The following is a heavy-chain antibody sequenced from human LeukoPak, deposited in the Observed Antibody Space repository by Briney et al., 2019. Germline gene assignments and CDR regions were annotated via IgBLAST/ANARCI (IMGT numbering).Heavy chain of an antibody. D-gene: IGHD3-16*01. CDR3: ARDRSDYVWGSTANPAAQYFDY. CDR1: GFTFSDYY. CDR2: ISSSGSTI. V-gene: IGHV3-11*01. Sequence: GGSLRLSCAASGFTFSDYYMSWIRQAPGQGLEWVSYISSSGSTIYYADSVKGRFTISRDNAKNSLYLQMNSLRAEDTAVYYCARDRSDYVWGSTANPAAQYFDYWGQGTLVTVSS. J-gene: IGHJ4*02.